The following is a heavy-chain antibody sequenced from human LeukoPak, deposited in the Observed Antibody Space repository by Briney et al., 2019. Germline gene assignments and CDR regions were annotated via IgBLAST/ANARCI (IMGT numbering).Heavy chain of an antibody. J-gene: IGHJ6*02. CDR1: GFTFSNYW. D-gene: IGHD3-22*01. CDR3: AKEIVADYYDSSGPPLGMDV. CDR2: INRDGSER. V-gene: IGHV3-7*01. Sequence: GGSLRLSCAASGFTFSNYWMTWVRQAPGKGLEWVANINRDGSERYYVDSVKGRFTISRDNSKNTLYLQMNSLRAEDTAVYYCAKEIVADYYDSSGPPLGMDVWGQGTTVTVSS.